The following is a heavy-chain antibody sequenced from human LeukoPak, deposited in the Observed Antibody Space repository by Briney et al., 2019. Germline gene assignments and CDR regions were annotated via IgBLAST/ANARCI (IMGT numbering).Heavy chain of an antibody. CDR1: GFTFSSYV. D-gene: IGHD3-16*01. CDR2: TWSDGSNK. V-gene: IGHV3-33*08. J-gene: IGHJ6*02. CDR3: ARDPNLSTFAMDV. Sequence: GGSLRLSCAASGFTFSSYVMSWVRQAPGKGLEWVAVTWSDGSNKDYADSVKGRFSISRDNSKNTLSPQMNSLRAEDTAVYYCARDPNLSTFAMDVWGQGTTVTVSS.